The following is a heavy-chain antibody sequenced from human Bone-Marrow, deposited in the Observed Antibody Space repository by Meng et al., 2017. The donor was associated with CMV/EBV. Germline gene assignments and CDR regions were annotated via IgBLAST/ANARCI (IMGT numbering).Heavy chain of an antibody. CDR1: GFTFSSHW. D-gene: IGHD3-16*02. V-gene: IGHV3-7*01. J-gene: IGHJ4*02. Sequence: GGSLRLSCAASGFTFSSHWMSWVRQAPGKGLEWVACIKQDGSEKYYVDSVKGRFTISRDNAKNSLYLQMNSLRAEDTAVYYCARGVTWRYYDYVWGSYRPTNYYFDYWGQGTLVTVSS. CDR3: ARGVTWRYYDYVWGSYRPTNYYFDY. CDR2: IKQDGSEK.